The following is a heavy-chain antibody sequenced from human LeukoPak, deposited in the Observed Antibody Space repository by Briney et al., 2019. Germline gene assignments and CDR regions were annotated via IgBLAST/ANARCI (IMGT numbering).Heavy chain of an antibody. CDR3: GRAGVLLSTT. CDR1: GFPFSYYY. Sequence: GGSLRLSRAASGFPFSYYYMRWIRPAPGKGLEWVSYIISSGSTITYADSVKGRFTISRNNARNSLYLQMNSLRAEDTAVYYCGRAGVLLSTTWGQGTLVTVSS. D-gene: IGHD3-10*01. J-gene: IGHJ5*02. CDR2: IISSGSTI. V-gene: IGHV3-11*01.